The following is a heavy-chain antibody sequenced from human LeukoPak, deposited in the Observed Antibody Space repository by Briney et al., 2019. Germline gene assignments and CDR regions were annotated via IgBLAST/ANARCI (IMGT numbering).Heavy chain of an antibody. V-gene: IGHV4-34*01. Sequence: SETLSLTCAVYGGSFSGYYWSWIRQPPGKGLEWIGEINHSGSTNYNPSLKSRVTISVGTSKNQFSLKLSSVTAADTAVYYCARAGVPSSSWSYYYYYMDVWGKGTTVTVSS. CDR3: ARAGVPSSSWSYYYYYMDV. CDR2: INHSGST. D-gene: IGHD6-13*01. J-gene: IGHJ6*03. CDR1: GGSFSGYY.